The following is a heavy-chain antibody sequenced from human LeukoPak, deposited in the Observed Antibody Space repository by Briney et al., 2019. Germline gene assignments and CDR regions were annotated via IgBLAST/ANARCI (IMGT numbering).Heavy chain of an antibody. CDR2: IYHSGST. CDR3: ARHPSLPYFDY. J-gene: IGHJ4*02. V-gene: IGHV4-38-2*01. CDR1: GYSISSGYY. D-gene: IGHD1-26*01. Sequence: PSETLSLTCAVSGYSISSGYYWGWIRPPPGKGLEWIGSIYHSGSTYYNPSLKSRVTISVDTSKNQFSLKLSSVTAADTAVYYCARHPSLPYFDYWGQGTLVTVSS.